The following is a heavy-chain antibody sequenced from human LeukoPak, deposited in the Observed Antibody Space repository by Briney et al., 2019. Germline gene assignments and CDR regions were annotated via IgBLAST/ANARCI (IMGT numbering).Heavy chain of an antibody. CDR2: INPNSGGT. CDR1: GYTFTGYH. J-gene: IGHJ6*02. D-gene: IGHD4/OR15-4a*01. Sequence: ASVKVSCKASGYTFTGYHMHWVRQAPGQGLEWMGWINPNSGGTNYAQKFQGRVTMTRDTSISTAYMELSRLRSDDTAVYYCAREVSYGGIYYYYGMDVWGQGTTVTVSS. V-gene: IGHV1-2*02. CDR3: AREVSYGGIYYYYGMDV.